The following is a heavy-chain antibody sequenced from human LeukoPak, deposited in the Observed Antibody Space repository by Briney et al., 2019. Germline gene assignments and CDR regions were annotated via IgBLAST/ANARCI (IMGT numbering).Heavy chain of an antibody. CDR1: GFTFSSYA. D-gene: IGHD1-1*01. CDR2: ISYDGSNK. J-gene: IGHJ4*02. Sequence: HPGGSLRLSCAASGFTFSSYALSWVRQAPGKGLEWVAVISYDGSNKYYADSVKGRFTISRDNSKNTLYLQMNSLRAEDTAVYYCARNWHTFDYWGQGTLVTVSS. CDR3: ARNWHTFDY. V-gene: IGHV3-30-3*01.